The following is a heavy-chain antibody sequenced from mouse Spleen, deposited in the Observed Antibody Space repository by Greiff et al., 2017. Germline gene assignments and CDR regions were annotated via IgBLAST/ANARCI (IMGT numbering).Heavy chain of an antibody. D-gene: IGHD1-1*01. J-gene: IGHJ2*01. CDR2: IYPGSGNT. V-gene: IGHV1-76*01. Sequence: QVQLQQSGAELVRPGASVKLSCKASGYTFTDYYINWVKQRPGQGLEWIARIYPGSGNTYYNEKFKGKATLTAEKSSSTAYMQLSSLTSEDSAVYFCARSEGNYYGSSFYFDYWGQGTTLTVSS. CDR3: ARSEGNYYGSSFYFDY. CDR1: GYTFTDYY.